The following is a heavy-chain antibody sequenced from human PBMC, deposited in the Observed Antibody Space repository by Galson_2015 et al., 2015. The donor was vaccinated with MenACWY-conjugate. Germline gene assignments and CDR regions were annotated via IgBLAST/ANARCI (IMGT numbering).Heavy chain of an antibody. J-gene: IGHJ3*01. CDR2: ITDRGHTT. D-gene: IGHD6-19*01. Sequence: SMRFSYAASEFPVRTYAITWVHQAPGKGQERVSSITDRGHTTYFADAVSGRGTSFRDNYKHTLYLQMNNLRSEDTAVYYCERAKEQWLSKTFDLWGQGTMVTVSS. V-gene: IGHV3-23*01. CDR1: EFPVRTYA. CDR3: ERAKEQWLSKTFDL.